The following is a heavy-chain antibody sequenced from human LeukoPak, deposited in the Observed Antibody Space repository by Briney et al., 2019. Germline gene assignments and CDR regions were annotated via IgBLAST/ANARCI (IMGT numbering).Heavy chain of an antibody. V-gene: IGHV3-30*18. J-gene: IGHJ4*02. Sequence: GGSLRLSCAASGFTFSSYGMHWVRQAPGKGLEWVAVISYDGSNKYYADSVKGRFTTSRDNSKNTLYLQMNSLRAEDTAAYYCAKDLEGGTGVDYWGQGTLVTVSS. CDR3: AKDLEGGTGVDY. D-gene: IGHD1-14*01. CDR1: GFTFSSYG. CDR2: ISYDGSNK.